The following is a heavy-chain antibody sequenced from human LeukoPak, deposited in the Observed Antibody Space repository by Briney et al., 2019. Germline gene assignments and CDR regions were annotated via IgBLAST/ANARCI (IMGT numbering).Heavy chain of an antibody. D-gene: IGHD3-22*01. CDR3: ARKTSYYDSSGYPNAFDI. V-gene: IGHV4-59*01. J-gene: IGHJ3*02. Sequence: SETLSLTCTVSGGSISSYYWSWIRQPPGKGLEWIGYIYYSGSTNYNPSLKSRVTISVETSKNQFSLKLSSVTAADTAVYYCARKTSYYDSSGYPNAFDIWGQGTMVTVSS. CDR2: IYYSGST. CDR1: GGSISSYY.